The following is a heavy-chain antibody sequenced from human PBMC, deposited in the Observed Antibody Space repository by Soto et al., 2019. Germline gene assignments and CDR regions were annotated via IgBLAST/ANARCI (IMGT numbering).Heavy chain of an antibody. D-gene: IGHD6-13*01. J-gene: IGHJ1*01. CDR3: ARASWYGGYFQH. CDR2: ISSSGSTI. Sequence: EVQLVESGGGLVQPGGSLRLSCAASGFTFSSYEMNWVRQAPGKGLEWVSDISSSGSTIYYADSVKGRFTISRDNAKNSLYLHMNSLRAEDTAVYYCARASWYGGYFQHWGQGTLVTVSS. CDR1: GFTFSSYE. V-gene: IGHV3-48*03.